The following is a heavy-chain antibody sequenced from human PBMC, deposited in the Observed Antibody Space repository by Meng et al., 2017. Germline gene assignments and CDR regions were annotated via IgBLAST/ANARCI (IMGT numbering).Heavy chain of an antibody. CDR2: INPNSGGT. Sequence: VQQVQSCADVMERRSSVNVSCKSSGYTFTGYYMHWVRQAPGQGLEWMGWINPNSGGTNYAQKFQGRVTMTRDTSISTAYMELSRLRSDDTAVYYCAREDSGYVRDFDYWGQGTLVTVSS. J-gene: IGHJ4*02. V-gene: IGHV1-2*02. CDR1: GYTFTGYY. CDR3: AREDSGYVRDFDY. D-gene: IGHD5-12*01.